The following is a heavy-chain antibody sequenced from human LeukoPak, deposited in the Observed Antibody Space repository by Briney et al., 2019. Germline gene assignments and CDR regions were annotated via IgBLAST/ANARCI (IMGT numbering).Heavy chain of an antibody. D-gene: IGHD6-19*01. V-gene: IGHV3-23*01. CDR1: GFSFSSSG. CDR3: AKRDRSGRYYFDH. J-gene: IGHJ4*02. CDR2: INTDGGRT. Sequence: GGSLRLSCASSGFSFSSSGMSWVRQAPGKGLEWVSSINTDGGRTFYADSVKGRFTISRDNSKNTVYVEMNSLRGEDTAIYYRAKRDRSGRYYFDHGGQGTLVTVSS.